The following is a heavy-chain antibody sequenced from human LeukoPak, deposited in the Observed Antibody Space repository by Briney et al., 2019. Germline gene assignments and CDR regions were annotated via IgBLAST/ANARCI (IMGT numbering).Heavy chain of an antibody. J-gene: IGHJ4*02. D-gene: IGHD3-10*01. CDR1: GYTFTGYY. CDR2: INPNSGGT. Sequence: ASVKVSCKASGYTFTGYYMHWVRQAPGQGLEWMGWINPNSGGTNYAQKLQGRVTMTTDTSTSTAYMELRSLRSDDTAVYYCARDEIRYGSGSYCLATDYWGQGTQVTVSS. CDR3: ARDEIRYGSGSYCLATDY. V-gene: IGHV1-2*02.